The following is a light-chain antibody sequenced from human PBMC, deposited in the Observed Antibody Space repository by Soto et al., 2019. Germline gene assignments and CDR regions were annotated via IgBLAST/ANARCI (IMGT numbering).Light chain of an antibody. CDR1: SSDVGGYNY. V-gene: IGLV2-8*01. J-gene: IGLJ2*01. CDR3: SSYAGSNNFVV. Sequence: QSVLTQPPSASGSPGQSVTISCTGTSSDVGGYNYVSWYQQNPGKAPKLMIYEVTKRPSGVPDRFSGSKSDNTASLTVSGLQAEDEADYYCSSYAGSNNFVVFGGGTKLTVL. CDR2: EVT.